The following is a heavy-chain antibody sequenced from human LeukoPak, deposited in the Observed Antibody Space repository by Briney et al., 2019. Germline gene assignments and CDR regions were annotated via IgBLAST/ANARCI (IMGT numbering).Heavy chain of an antibody. V-gene: IGHV3-30*03. CDR1: GFTFSSYG. CDR3: ARDRSIAVAGIFDY. J-gene: IGHJ4*02. D-gene: IGHD6-19*01. CDR2: ISYDGSYK. Sequence: GGSLRLSCAASGFTFSSYGMSWVRQAPGKGLEWVAVISYDGSYKYYADSVKGRFTISRDNSKNTLYLQMSSLRAEDTAVYYCARDRSIAVAGIFDYWGQGTLVTVSS.